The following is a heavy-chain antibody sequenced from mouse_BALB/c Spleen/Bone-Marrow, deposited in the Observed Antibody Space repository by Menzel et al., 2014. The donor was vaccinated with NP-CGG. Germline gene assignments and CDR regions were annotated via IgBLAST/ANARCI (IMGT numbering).Heavy chain of an antibody. D-gene: IGHD2-14*01. CDR3: ARHGEERPVLAMDY. CDR1: GFTFIAYT. Sequence: EVKLMESGGGLVEPGGSLKLSCAASGFTFIAYTMSWVRQTPEKGLEWVAYINNGGGSTYYPDTVKGRFTISRDNAKNTLYLQMSSLKSEDTAMYYCARHGEERPVLAMDYWGQGTSVTVSS. CDR2: INNGGGST. V-gene: IGHV5-12-2*01. J-gene: IGHJ4*01.